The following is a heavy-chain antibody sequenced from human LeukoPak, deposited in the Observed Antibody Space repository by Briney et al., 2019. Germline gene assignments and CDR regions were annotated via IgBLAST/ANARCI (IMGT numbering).Heavy chain of an antibody. CDR1: GGSISSGSYY. D-gene: IGHD3-10*01. Sequence: SETLSLTCTVSGGSISSGSYYWSWIRQPAGKGLEWIGRIYTSGSTNYNPSLKSQVTISVDTSKNQFSLKLSSVTAADTAVYYCASTSSYYYGSGSYSDWGQGTLVTVSS. V-gene: IGHV4-61*02. CDR2: IYTSGST. J-gene: IGHJ4*02. CDR3: ASTSSYYYGSGSYSD.